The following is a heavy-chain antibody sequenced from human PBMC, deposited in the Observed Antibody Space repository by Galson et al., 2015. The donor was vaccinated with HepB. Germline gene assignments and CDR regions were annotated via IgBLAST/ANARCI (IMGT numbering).Heavy chain of an antibody. J-gene: IGHJ3*01. Sequence: VKVSCKVSGYTFTDYYMHWVQQAPGKGLEWMGLVDPEDGETIYAEKFQGRVTITADTSTDTAYMELSSLRSEDTAVYYCATDPTAAAVWGWGQGTMVTVSS. CDR1: GYTFTDYY. CDR3: ATDPTAAAVWG. D-gene: IGHD3-16*01. V-gene: IGHV1-69-2*01. CDR2: VDPEDGET.